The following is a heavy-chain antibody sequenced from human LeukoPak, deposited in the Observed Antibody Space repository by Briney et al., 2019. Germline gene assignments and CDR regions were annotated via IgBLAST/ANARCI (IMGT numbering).Heavy chain of an antibody. J-gene: IGHJ5*02. Sequence: PGGSLRLSCAASRFTFSNYWMTWVRQAPGKGLEWVANIKEDGSANYYADSVKGRFTISRDNAKNSLFLQLSSLRPEDTAVYYCARSFSSPNWFDPWGQGTLVIVSS. CDR1: RFTFSNYW. V-gene: IGHV3-7*04. CDR2: IKEDGSAN. CDR3: ARSFSSPNWFDP. D-gene: IGHD6-13*01.